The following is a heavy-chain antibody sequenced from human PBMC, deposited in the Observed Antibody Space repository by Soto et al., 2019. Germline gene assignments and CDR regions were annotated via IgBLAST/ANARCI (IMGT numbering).Heavy chain of an antibody. CDR2: INAGNGNT. CDR1: GYTFTSYA. D-gene: IGHD2-2*02. Sequence: ASVKVSCKASGYTFTSYAMHWVRQAPGQRLEWMGWINAGNGNTKYSQKFQGRVTITRDTSASTAYMELSSLRSEDTAVYYCASPRHCSSTSCYRLDYWGQGTLVTVYS. J-gene: IGHJ4*02. CDR3: ASPRHCSSTSCYRLDY. V-gene: IGHV1-3*01.